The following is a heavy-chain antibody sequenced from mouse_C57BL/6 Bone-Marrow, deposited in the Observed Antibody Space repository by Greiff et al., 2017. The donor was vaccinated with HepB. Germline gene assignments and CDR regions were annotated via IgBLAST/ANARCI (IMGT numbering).Heavy chain of an antibody. V-gene: IGHV1-15*01. Sequence: VQLVESGAELVRPGASVTLSCKASGYTFTDYEMHWVKQTPVHGLEWIGAIDPETGGTAYNQKFKGKAILTADKSSSTAYMELRSLTSEDSAVYYCTRGHYYGSSYWYFDVWGTGTTVTVSS. D-gene: IGHD1-1*01. CDR2: IDPETGGT. J-gene: IGHJ1*03. CDR3: TRGHYYGSSYWYFDV. CDR1: GYTFTDYE.